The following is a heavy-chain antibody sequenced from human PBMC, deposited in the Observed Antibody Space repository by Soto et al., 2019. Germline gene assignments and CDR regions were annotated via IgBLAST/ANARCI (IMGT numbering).Heavy chain of an antibody. J-gene: IGHJ4*02. D-gene: IGHD3-22*01. CDR1: GGTFSSYT. V-gene: IGHV1-69*02. CDR3: ARASLSSGYYDY. CDR2: IIPILGIA. Sequence: QVQLVQSGAEVKKPGSSVKVSCKASGGTFSSYTISWVRQAPGQGLEWMGRIIPILGIANYAQKFQGRVTITADKSTSAADMELSSLSSEDTAVYYCARASLSSGYYDYWGQGTLVTVSS.